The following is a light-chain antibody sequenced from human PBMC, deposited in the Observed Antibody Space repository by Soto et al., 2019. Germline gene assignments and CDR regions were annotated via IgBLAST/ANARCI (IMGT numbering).Light chain of an antibody. Sequence: IVMTQSPDSLAVSLGERATINCKSSQSVLYDSNNKNYLAWYQQKPGQHPKLLFYWASTRESGVPDRFSGSGSGTDFTLTISSLQAEDVAVYYCQQYYTTPRTFGQGTKVEIK. CDR1: QSVLYDSNNKNY. CDR3: QQYYTTPRT. V-gene: IGKV4-1*01. J-gene: IGKJ1*01. CDR2: WAS.